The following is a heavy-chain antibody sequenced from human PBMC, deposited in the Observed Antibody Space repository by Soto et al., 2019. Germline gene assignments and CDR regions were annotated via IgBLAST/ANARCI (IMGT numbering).Heavy chain of an antibody. Sequence: SLRLSCAASGFTFSSYGMHWVRQAPGKGLEWVAVIWYDGSNKYYADSVKGRFTISRDNSKNTLYLQMNSLRAEDTAVYYCARPMYYYDSSGYPRDYYFDYWGQGTLVTVSS. CDR2: IWYDGSNK. J-gene: IGHJ4*02. V-gene: IGHV3-33*01. CDR1: GFTFSSYG. D-gene: IGHD3-22*01. CDR3: ARPMYYYDSSGYPRDYYFDY.